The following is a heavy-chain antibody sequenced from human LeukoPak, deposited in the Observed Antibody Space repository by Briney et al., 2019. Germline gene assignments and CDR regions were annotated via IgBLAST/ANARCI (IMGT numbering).Heavy chain of an antibody. D-gene: IGHD3-3*01. J-gene: IGHJ3*02. CDR1: GGSISSDGYF. CDR3: ASGVFIEANAFHI. V-gene: IGHV4-30-2*01. CDR2: IHYSGST. Sequence: SQTLSLTCTVSGGSISSDGYFWSWIRQPPGKGLEWIGYIHYSGSTYSNPSLRSRVNISEDRSKNQFSLRLSSVTAADTAVYYCASGVFIEANAFHIWGQGTLVTVSS.